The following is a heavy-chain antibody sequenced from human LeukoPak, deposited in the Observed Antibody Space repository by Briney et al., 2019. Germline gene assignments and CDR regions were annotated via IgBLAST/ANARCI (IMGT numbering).Heavy chain of an antibody. CDR2: INSDGSST. Sequence: GGSLRLSCAASGFTFSSYWMHWVRQAPGKGLVWVSRINSDGSSTSHADSVKGRFTTSRDNAKNTLYLQMNSLRAEDTAVYYCARPRYYYYMDVWGKGTTVTVSS. CDR3: ARPRYYYYMDV. V-gene: IGHV3-74*01. J-gene: IGHJ6*03. CDR1: GFTFSSYW.